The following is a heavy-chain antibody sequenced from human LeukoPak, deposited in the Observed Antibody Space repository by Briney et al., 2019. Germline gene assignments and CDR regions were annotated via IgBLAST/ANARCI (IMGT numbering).Heavy chain of an antibody. CDR3: AKARSDIAVATFDY. D-gene: IGHD6-19*01. V-gene: IGHV3-30*02. CDR2: IRYDGSNK. CDR1: GFTFSSYG. J-gene: IGHJ4*02. Sequence: GGSLRLSCAAPGFTFSSYGMHWVRQAPGKGLEWVAFIRYDGSNKYYADSVKGRFTISRDNPKNTLYLQMNSLRAEDTAVYYCAKARSDIAVATFDYWGQGTLVTVSS.